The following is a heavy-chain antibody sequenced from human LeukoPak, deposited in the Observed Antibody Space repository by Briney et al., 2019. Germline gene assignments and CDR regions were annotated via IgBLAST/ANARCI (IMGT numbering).Heavy chain of an antibody. CDR2: ISSSSSSI. CDR1: GFPSSSYI. CDR3: ARASGDIVETATMGSY. D-gene: IGHD5-18*01. J-gene: IGHJ4*02. Sequence: GGSLRLSCAASGFPSSSYIMNWFRKAPGKGLEWFSSISSSSSSIYYADSVKGRFTISRDNAKNSLYLQMNSLRAEDTAVYYCARASGDIVETATMGSYWGQGTLVTVSS. V-gene: IGHV3-21*01.